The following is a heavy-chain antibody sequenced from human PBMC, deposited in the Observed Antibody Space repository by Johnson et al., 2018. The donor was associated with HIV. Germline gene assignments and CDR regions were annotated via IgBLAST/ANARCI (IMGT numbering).Heavy chain of an antibody. CDR2: INWNGGST. D-gene: IGHD6-19*01. J-gene: IGHJ3*02. Sequence: VQLVESGGGVVQPGGSLRLSCAASGFTFDDYGMSWVRQAPGKGLECVSGINWNGGSTGYADSVKGRFTISRDNAKNSLYLQMNSLRAEDTAVYYCARAGYSSGWLTFDIWGQGTMVTVSS. CDR1: GFTFDDYG. V-gene: IGHV3-20*04. CDR3: ARAGYSSGWLTFDI.